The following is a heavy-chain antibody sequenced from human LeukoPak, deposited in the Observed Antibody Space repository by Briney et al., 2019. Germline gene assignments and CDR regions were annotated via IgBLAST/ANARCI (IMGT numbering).Heavy chain of an antibody. CDR1: GFTFRTYW. D-gene: IGHD3-16*01. Sequence: GSLRLSCEVSGFTFRTYWMTWVRQAPGKGLKWVASVNEDGSEKYLVDSVKGRFTISRDNAKSSLFLQLHSLGAEDTAVYYCARGFAWLDNWGQGTRVTVFS. CDR3: ARGFAWLDN. CDR2: VNEDGSEK. J-gene: IGHJ5*02. V-gene: IGHV3-7*05.